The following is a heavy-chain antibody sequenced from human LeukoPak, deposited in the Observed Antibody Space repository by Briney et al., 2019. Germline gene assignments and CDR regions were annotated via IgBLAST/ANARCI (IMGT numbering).Heavy chain of an antibody. CDR1: GFTFSSYG. CDR3: ARGAYCSGGSCPYFDS. D-gene: IGHD2-15*01. J-gene: IGHJ4*02. Sequence: GGSLRLSCAASGFTFSSYGMHWVRQAPGKGLEWVAVMSFAGSNKFYTDSVKGRFTISRDNSKNTLYLQMNSLRAEDTAVYYCARGAYCSGGSCPYFDSWGQGTLVAASS. CDR2: MSFAGSNK. V-gene: IGHV3-30*03.